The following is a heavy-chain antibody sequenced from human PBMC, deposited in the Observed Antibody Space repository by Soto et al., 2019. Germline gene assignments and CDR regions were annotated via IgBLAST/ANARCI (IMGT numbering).Heavy chain of an antibody. CDR2: ISSSGDNI. Sequence: GGSLRLSCVGSGFSFSDHSMKWVRRAPGKGLQWVSYISSSGDNIHYADSVKGRFTVSRDNAKNTLFLRMNSLRDDDTAMYYCARLPKGSLVTAWGQGTLVTVSS. CDR1: GFSFSDHS. D-gene: IGHD2-21*02. J-gene: IGHJ4*02. V-gene: IGHV3-48*02. CDR3: ARLPKGSLVTA.